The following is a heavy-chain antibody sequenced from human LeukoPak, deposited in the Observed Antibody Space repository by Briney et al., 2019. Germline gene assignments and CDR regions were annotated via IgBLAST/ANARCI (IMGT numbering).Heavy chain of an antibody. V-gene: IGHV3-7*01. CDR2: IKQDGSEK. CDR1: GFTFRSYW. D-gene: IGHD3-16*01. CDR3: ASHNYGGYFDY. Sequence: GGSLRLSCADSGFTFRSYWMSWVRRAPGKGLEWVANIKQDGSEKYYVDSVKGRFTISRDNAKNSLYLQLNSLRAEDTAVYYCASHNYGGYFDYWGQGTLVTVSS. J-gene: IGHJ4*02.